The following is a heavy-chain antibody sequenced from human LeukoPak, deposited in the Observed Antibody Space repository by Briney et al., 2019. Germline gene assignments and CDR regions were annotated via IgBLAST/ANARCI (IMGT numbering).Heavy chain of an antibody. CDR3: ARDGYYDSSGYYYDY. CDR2: INGDGSST. CDR1: GFTFNKYW. J-gene: IGHJ4*02. V-gene: IGHV3-74*01. D-gene: IGHD3-22*01. Sequence: PGGSLRLSCAASGFTFNKYWMHWVCQAPGKGLVWVSHINGDGSSTIYADSVKGRFTISRDNAKSTLYLQMNSLRAEDTAVYYCARDGYYDSSGYYYDYWGPGTLVTVSS.